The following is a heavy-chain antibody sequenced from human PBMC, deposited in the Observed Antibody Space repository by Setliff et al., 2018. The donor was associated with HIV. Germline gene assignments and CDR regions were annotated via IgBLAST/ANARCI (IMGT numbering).Heavy chain of an antibody. D-gene: IGHD3-22*01. CDR3: ARDWEARADYYDTSGQAQYFQH. CDR2: INLNTGNT. Sequence: GASVKVSCKASGYTFTGYYMHWVRQAPGQGLEWMGCINLNTGNTNYAQKFQGRVIVTRDTSINTAYVELRSLRLDDTAVYYCARDWEARADYYDTSGQAQYFQHWGQGT. V-gene: IGHV1-2*02. CDR1: GYTFTGYY. J-gene: IGHJ1*01.